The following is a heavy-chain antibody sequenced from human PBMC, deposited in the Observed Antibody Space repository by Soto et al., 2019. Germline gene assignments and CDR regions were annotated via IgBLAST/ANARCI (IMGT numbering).Heavy chain of an antibody. CDR3: ARGWFGEFLYYLDY. J-gene: IGHJ4*02. CDR1: GYTFINYG. D-gene: IGHD3-10*01. CDR2: ISAYTGNT. Sequence: QVQLVQSGAELKKPGASVKVSCKASGYTFINYGINWVRQAPGQGLEWMGWISAYTGNTNYAQKLQGRVTMTTDTSTSTAYMELRSLRSDDTAVYFCARGWFGEFLYYLDYWGQGTLVTVSS. V-gene: IGHV1-18*01.